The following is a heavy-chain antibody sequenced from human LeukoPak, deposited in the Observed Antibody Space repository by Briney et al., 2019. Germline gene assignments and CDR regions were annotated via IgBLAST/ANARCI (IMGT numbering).Heavy chain of an antibody. CDR1: GFTFSTYS. CDR3: AREIGGGDYYYYYYMDV. V-gene: IGHV3-21*06. CDR2: ISTASIYI. Sequence: PGGSLRLSCAASGFTFSTYSMNWVRQAPGKGLEWVSSISTASIYIYYADSVKGRFTISRDNAKNSLYLQMNSLRAKDTAVYYCAREIGGGDYYYYYYMDVWGKGTTVSVSS. D-gene: IGHD2-21*02. J-gene: IGHJ6*03.